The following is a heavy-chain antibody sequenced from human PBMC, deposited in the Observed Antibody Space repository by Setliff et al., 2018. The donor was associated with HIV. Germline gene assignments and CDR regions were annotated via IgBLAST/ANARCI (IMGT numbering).Heavy chain of an antibody. V-gene: IGHV4-39*07. CDR3: ARGSRGARASKIASSGYYLVY. CDR1: GGSISSSSYC. D-gene: IGHD3-22*01. Sequence: SETLSLTCTVSGGSISSSSYCWGWIRQPPGKGLEWIGSIYYSGSTYYNPSLKSRVTISVDTSKNQFSLKLSSVTAADTAVYYCARGSRGARASKIASSGYYLVYWGQGTLVTVSS. J-gene: IGHJ4*02. CDR2: IYYSGST.